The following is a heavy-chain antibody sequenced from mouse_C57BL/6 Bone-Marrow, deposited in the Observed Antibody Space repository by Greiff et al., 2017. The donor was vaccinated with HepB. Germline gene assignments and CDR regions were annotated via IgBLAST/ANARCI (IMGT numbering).Heavy chain of an antibody. CDR1: GFTFSSYA. J-gene: IGHJ4*01. D-gene: IGHD3-3*01. CDR3: ARDVLFRGYAMDY. CDR2: ISDGGSYT. V-gene: IGHV5-4*01. Sequence: EVKLQESGGGLVKPGGSLKLSCAASGFTFSSYAMSWVRQTPEKRLEWVATISDGGSYTYYPDNVKGRFTISRDNAKNNLYLQMSHLKSEDTAMYYCARDVLFRGYAMDYWGQGTSVTVSS.